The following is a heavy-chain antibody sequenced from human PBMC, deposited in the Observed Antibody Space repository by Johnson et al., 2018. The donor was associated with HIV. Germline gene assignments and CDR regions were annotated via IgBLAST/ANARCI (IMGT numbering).Heavy chain of an antibody. V-gene: IGHV3-23*04. CDR1: GFSFSTYA. CDR3: VRDWRDGDTWDAFDL. CDR2: ISGGGGTT. J-gene: IGHJ3*01. Sequence: VQLVESGGGFVQPGGSLRLSCAASGFSFSTYAMTWVRQAPGRGLEWVSTISGGGGTTYYADSVKGRFTISRDNSKYNLHLQMNSLRAEDTALYYCVRDWRDGDTWDAFDLWGQGTLVTVSS. D-gene: IGHD5-24*01.